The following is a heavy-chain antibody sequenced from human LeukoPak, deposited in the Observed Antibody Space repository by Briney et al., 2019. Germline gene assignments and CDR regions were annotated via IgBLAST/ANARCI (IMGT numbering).Heavy chain of an antibody. J-gene: IGHJ4*02. CDR2: IASDGSST. CDR1: GFTFNSYW. Sequence: HPGGSLRLSCAASGFTFNSYWMNWVRQAPGKGLVWVSRIASDGSSTTYADSVKGRFSISRDNAKNTLYLQMNSLRVEDTAVYYCARGRPHGNDYWGQGTLVTVSS. CDR3: ARGRPHGNDY. V-gene: IGHV3-74*01. D-gene: IGHD4-23*01.